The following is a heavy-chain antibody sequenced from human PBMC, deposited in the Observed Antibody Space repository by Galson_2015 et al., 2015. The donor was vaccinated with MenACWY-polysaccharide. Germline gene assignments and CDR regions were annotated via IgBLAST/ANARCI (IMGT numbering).Heavy chain of an antibody. V-gene: IGHV7-4-1*02. Sequence: SVKVSCKASGYTFSTYTMNWVRQAPGQGLEWMGWISTNTGNPTYAQGFTGHFVFSLDTSVNTAFLQISSLKAEDTAVYYCARASRTQQLAGLDYWGQGTLVTVSS. J-gene: IGHJ4*02. CDR1: GYTFSTYT. D-gene: IGHD1-1*01. CDR2: ISTNTGNP. CDR3: ARASRTQQLAGLDY.